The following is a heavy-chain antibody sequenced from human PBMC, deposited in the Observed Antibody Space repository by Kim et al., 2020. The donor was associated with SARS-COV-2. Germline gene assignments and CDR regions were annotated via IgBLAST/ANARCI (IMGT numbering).Heavy chain of an antibody. V-gene: IGHV3-74*01. D-gene: IGHD1-1*01. CDR2: T. Sequence: TNYADSVKGRFPISRDNAKNTLYLQMSSLRAEDTAVYYCARAGSNWKVDYWGQGTLVTVSS. J-gene: IGHJ4*02. CDR3: ARAGSNWKVDY.